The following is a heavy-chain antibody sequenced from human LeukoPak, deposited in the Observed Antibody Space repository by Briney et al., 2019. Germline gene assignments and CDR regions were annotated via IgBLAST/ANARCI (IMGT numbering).Heavy chain of an antibody. V-gene: IGHV1-69*05. CDR3: ARDWSMGTFGY. J-gene: IGHJ4*02. CDR2: IIPIFGTA. Sequence: SVKVSCKASGGTFSSYAISWVRQAPGQGLEWMGGIIPIFGTANYAQKFQGRVTITTDESTSTAYMELRSLRSDDTAVYYCARDWSMGTFGYWGQGTLVTVSS. D-gene: IGHD2/OR15-2a*01. CDR1: GGTFSSYA.